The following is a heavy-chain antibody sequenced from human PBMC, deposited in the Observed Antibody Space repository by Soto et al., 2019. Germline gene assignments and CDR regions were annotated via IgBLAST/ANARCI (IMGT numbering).Heavy chain of an antibody. V-gene: IGHV1-3*01. Sequence: GASVKVSCKASGYTFTSYAMHWVRQAPGQRLEWMGWINAGNGNTKYSQKFQGRVTITRDTSASTAYMELSSLRSEDTAVYYCARDSPAAGTFDYWGQGTLVTVSS. D-gene: IGHD6-13*01. CDR3: ARDSPAAGTFDY. J-gene: IGHJ4*02. CDR2: INAGNGNT. CDR1: GYTFTSYA.